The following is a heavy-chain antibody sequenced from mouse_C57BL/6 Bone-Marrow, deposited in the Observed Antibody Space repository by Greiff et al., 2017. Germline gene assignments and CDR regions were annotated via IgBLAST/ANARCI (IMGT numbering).Heavy chain of an antibody. J-gene: IGHJ3*01. D-gene: IGHD4-1*01. V-gene: IGHV14-4*01. CDR2: IDPENGDT. Sequence: EVQLQQSGAELVRPGASVKWSCTASGFNIKDDYMHWVKQRPEQGLEWIGWIDPENGDTEYASKFQGKATITADTSSNTAYLQLSSLTSEDTAVYYCTTGTPFAYWGQGTLVTVSA. CDR1: GFNIKDDY. CDR3: TTGTPFAY.